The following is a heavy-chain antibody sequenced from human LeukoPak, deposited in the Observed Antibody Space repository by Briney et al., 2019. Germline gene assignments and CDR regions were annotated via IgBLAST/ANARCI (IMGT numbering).Heavy chain of an antibody. V-gene: IGHV1-24*01. J-gene: IGHJ6*03. Sequence: ASVKVSCKVSGYTLTELSMHWVRQAPGKGLEWMGGFDPEDGETIYAQKFQGRVTMTEDTSTDTAYMELSSLRSEDTAVYYCATASITIFGVASYMDVWGKGTTVTVSS. CDR3: ATASITIFGVASYMDV. CDR2: FDPEDGET. D-gene: IGHD3-3*01. CDR1: GYTLTELS.